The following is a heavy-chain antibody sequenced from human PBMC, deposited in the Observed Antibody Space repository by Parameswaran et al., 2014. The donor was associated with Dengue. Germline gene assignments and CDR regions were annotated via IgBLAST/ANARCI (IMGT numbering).Heavy chain of an antibody. V-gene: IGHV3-66*01. CDR3: ARESYIRGGDGSPARYYYGMDV. J-gene: IGHJ6*02. CDR2: IYSGGST. Sequence: VRQAPGKGLEWVSVIYSGGSTYYADSVKGRFTISRDNSKNTLYLQMNSLRAEDTAAYYCARESYIRGGDGSPARYYYGMDVWGQGTTVTVSS. D-gene: IGHD2-21*02.